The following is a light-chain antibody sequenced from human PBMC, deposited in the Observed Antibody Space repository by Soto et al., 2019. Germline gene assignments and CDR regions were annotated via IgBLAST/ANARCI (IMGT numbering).Light chain of an antibody. J-gene: IGLJ1*01. CDR1: SSDVGGYNY. Sequence: QSVLTQPASVSGSPGQSITISCTGPSSDVGGYNYVSWYQQHPGKAPKLMIYDVSNRPSGVSNRFSGSKSGNTASLTISGLQAEDEADYYCSSYTSSSPYVFGTGTKVTV. CDR3: SSYTSSSPYV. CDR2: DVS. V-gene: IGLV2-14*01.